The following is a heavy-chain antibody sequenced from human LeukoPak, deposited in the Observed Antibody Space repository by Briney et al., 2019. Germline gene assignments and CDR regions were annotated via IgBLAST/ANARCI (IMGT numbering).Heavy chain of an antibody. V-gene: IGHV4-39*01. D-gene: IGHD1-7*01. CDR1: GGSISIGSYY. CDR3: ARHPSALNFFDP. CDR2: INHGGST. Sequence: KPSETLSLTCTVSGGSISIGSYYWDWIRQAPGKGLEWIGNINHGGSTYYKASLKSRVTISVDTSNNLFSLTLTSVTAADTAVYYCARHPSALNFFDPWGQGTLVTVSS. J-gene: IGHJ5*02.